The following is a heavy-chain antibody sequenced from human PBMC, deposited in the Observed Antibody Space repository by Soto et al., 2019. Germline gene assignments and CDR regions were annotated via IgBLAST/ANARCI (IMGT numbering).Heavy chain of an antibody. CDR3: AKPGSYTIFTHFDY. CDR2: ISYDGSNK. J-gene: IGHJ4*02. Sequence: GGSLRLSCAASGFTFSSYGMHWVRQAPGKGLEWVAVISYDGSNKYYADSVKGRFTISRDNSKNTLYLQMNSLRAEDTAVYYCAKPGSYTIFTHFDYWGQGTLVTVSS. V-gene: IGHV3-30*18. CDR1: GFTFSSYG. D-gene: IGHD3-3*01.